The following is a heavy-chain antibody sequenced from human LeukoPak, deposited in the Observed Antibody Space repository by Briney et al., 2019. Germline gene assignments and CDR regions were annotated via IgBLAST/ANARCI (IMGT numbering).Heavy chain of an antibody. J-gene: IGHJ4*02. V-gene: IGHV4-59*01. Sequence: SETLSLTCTVPGVSISTYYWTWLRQPPGKGLEWIGYIRYSGRTKDNPSLKSRATLSVDTSKNQFSLRLSSVTAADTAVYYCARGYSAYDMKGTLFSWGQGIQFTVSS. D-gene: IGHD5-12*01. CDR2: IRYSGRT. CDR1: GVSISTYY. CDR3: ARGYSAYDMKGTLFS.